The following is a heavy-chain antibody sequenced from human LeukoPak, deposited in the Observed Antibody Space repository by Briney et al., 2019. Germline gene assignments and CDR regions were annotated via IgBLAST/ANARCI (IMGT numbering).Heavy chain of an antibody. Sequence: GGSLRPSCAASGFTFSSYSMNWVRQAPGKGLEWVSYISSSSSTIYYADSVKGRFTISRDNAKNSLYLQMNSLRAEDTAVYYCARGGLTDAFDIWGQGTMVTVSS. CDR2: ISSSSSTI. CDR1: GFTFSSYS. CDR3: ARGGLTDAFDI. J-gene: IGHJ3*02. V-gene: IGHV3-48*01. D-gene: IGHD2-8*01.